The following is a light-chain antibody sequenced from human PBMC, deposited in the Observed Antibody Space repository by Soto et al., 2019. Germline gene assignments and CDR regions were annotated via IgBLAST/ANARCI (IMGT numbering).Light chain of an antibody. V-gene: IGKV3-20*01. CDR2: GAS. Sequence: EIVLTQSPGTLSLSPGVRATLSCRASQSVSSSYLAWYQQKPGQAPRLLIYGASSRATGIPDRFSGSGSGTDFTLTISRLEPEDFAVYYCQQYDGSVWTFGQGTKVDIK. CDR1: QSVSSSY. CDR3: QQYDGSVWT. J-gene: IGKJ1*01.